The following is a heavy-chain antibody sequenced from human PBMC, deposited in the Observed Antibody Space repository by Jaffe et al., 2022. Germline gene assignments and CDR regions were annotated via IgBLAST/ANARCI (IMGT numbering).Heavy chain of an antibody. J-gene: IGHJ4*02. CDR3: ARGNVLRYFDWLPQDYYFDY. Sequence: EVQLLESGGGLVQPGGSLRLSCAASGFTFSSYAMSWVRQAPGKGLEWVSAISGSGGSTYYADSVKGRFTISRDNSKNTLYLQMNSLRAEDTAVYYCARGNVLRYFDWLPQDYYFDYWGQGTLVTVSS. V-gene: IGHV3-23*01. CDR2: ISGSGGST. D-gene: IGHD3-9*01. CDR1: GFTFSSYA.